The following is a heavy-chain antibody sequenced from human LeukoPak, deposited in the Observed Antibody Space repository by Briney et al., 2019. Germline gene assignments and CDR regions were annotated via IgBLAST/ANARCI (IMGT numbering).Heavy chain of an antibody. CDR2: IYYSGST. Sequence: SETLSLTCTVSGGSISSYYWSWIRQPPGKGLEWIGYIYYSGSTNYNPSLKSRVTISVDTSKNQFSLKLSSVTAADTAVYYCATRYSGSNPYWYFDLWGRGTLVTVSS. CDR3: ATRYSGSNPYWYFDL. V-gene: IGHV4-59*08. CDR1: GGSISSYY. D-gene: IGHD1-26*01. J-gene: IGHJ2*01.